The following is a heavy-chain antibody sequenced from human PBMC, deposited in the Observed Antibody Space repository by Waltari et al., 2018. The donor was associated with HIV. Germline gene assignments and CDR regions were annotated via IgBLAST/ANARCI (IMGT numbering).Heavy chain of an antibody. Sequence: QVQLVQSGTEVKKPGASVKVSCKASGYTFTGYYMHWVRQAPGQGLEWMGWINPNSGGTKYAQKFQGRVTVTRDTSISTAYMELSRLRSDDTAVYYCTRDAASSGYWYFDLWGRGTLV. J-gene: IGHJ2*01. CDR1: GYTFTGYY. V-gene: IGHV1-2*02. D-gene: IGHD3-10*01. CDR2: INPNSGGT. CDR3: TRDAASSGYWYFDL.